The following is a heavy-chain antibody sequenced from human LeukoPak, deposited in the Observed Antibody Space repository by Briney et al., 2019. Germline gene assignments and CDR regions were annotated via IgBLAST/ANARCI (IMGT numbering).Heavy chain of an antibody. J-gene: IGHJ5*02. Sequence: PGGSLRLSCAASGFTFSSYGMSWVRQAPGKGLEWLSHITSGGTIYYADSVKGRFTISRDNAKNSLYLQMNSLRAEDTAVYYCARDRYHASGSYNWFDPWGQGTLVTVSS. CDR2: ITSGGTI. CDR3: ARDRYHASGSYNWFDP. D-gene: IGHD3-10*01. V-gene: IGHV3-48*04. CDR1: GFTFSSYG.